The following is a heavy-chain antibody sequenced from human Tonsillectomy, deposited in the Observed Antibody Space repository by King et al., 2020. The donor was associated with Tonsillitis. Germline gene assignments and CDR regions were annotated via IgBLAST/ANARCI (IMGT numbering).Heavy chain of an antibody. D-gene: IGHD3-22*01. J-gene: IGHJ4*02. Sequence: VQLQESGPGLVKPSETLSLTCTVSGGSISSYYWSWIRQPPGKGLEWIGYIYYSGSTNYNPSLKSRFTISVETSKNQFSLKLGSVTAADTAVYYCARDQNYYDSSGYYRGGFDYWGQGTLVTVSS. CDR1: GGSISSYY. CDR2: IYYSGST. CDR3: ARDQNYYDSSGYYRGGFDY. V-gene: IGHV4-59*01.